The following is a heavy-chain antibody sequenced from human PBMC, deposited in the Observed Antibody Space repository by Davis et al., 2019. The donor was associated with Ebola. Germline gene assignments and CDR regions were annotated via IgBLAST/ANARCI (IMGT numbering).Heavy chain of an antibody. CDR3: AKDLGHIVVVIAPTFFDY. CDR2: ISSNGGST. V-gene: IGHV3-64*04. CDR1: GFTFSSYA. J-gene: IGHJ4*02. Sequence: GGSLRLSCSASGFTFSSYAMHWVRQAPGKGLEYVSAISSNGGSTYYADSVKGRFTISRDNSKNTLYLQMNSLRAEDTAVYYCAKDLGHIVVVIAPTFFDYWGQGTLVTVSS. D-gene: IGHD2-21*01.